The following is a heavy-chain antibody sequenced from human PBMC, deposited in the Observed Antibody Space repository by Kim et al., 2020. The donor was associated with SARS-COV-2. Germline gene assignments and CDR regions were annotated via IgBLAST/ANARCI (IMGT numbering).Heavy chain of an antibody. CDR3: GPQAWEQHLYYFDY. Sequence: GGSLRLSCAASGFTFNNYAMSWVRQAAGKGLEWVSANSGSGGSTYYADSVKGRFTISRDNSKNTLYLQMNSLRAEDTAVYYCGPQAWEQHLYYFDYWGQGTLVTVSS. J-gene: IGHJ4*02. D-gene: IGHD1-26*01. V-gene: IGHV3-23*01. CDR1: GFTFNNYA. CDR2: NSGSGGST.